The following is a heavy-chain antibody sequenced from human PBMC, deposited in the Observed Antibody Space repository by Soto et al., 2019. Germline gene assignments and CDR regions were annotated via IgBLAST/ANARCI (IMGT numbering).Heavy chain of an antibody. CDR1: GFSLSTSGMR. D-gene: IGHD6-13*01. Sequence: SGPTLVNPTQTLTLTCTFSGFSLSTSGMRVSWIRQPPGKALEWLARIDWDDDKFYSTSLKTRLTISKDTSKNQVVLTMTNMDPVDTAMYYCARLSIAAAGYYFDYWGQGTLVTVSS. CDR3: ARLSIAAAGYYFDY. J-gene: IGHJ4*02. CDR2: IDWDDDK. V-gene: IGHV2-70*04.